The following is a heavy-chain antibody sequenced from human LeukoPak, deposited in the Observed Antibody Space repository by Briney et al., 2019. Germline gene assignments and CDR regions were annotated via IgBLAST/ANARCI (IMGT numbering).Heavy chain of an antibody. CDR1: GGTFSSYA. CDR2: IIPIFGTA. D-gene: IGHD3-3*01. CDR3: ARDGRAPYYDFWSGYGFDY. J-gene: IGHJ4*02. Sequence: SVKVSCKASGGTFSSYAISWVRQAPGQGLGWMGGIIPIFGTANYAQKFQGRVTITADESTSTAYMELSSLRSEDTAVYYCARDGRAPYYDFWSGYGFDYWGQGTLVTVSS. V-gene: IGHV1-69*13.